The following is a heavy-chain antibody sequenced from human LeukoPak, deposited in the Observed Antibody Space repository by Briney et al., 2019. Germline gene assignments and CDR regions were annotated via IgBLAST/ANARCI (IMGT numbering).Heavy chain of an antibody. V-gene: IGHV3-21*01. Sequence: GGSLRLSCAASGFSLSSYSMNWVRQAPGKGLEWVSSITISSNFIYYADSVKGRFTISRDNAKSSLFLQMNSLRAEETAVYFCARDGHGDGFLTGYSYFGMDVWGQGTTVTVSS. CDR2: ITISSNFI. D-gene: IGHD3-9*01. J-gene: IGHJ6*02. CDR3: ARDGHGDGFLTGYSYFGMDV. CDR1: GFSLSSYS.